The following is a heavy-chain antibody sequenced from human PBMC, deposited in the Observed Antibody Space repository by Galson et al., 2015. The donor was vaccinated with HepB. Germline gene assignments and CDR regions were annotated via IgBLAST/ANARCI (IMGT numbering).Heavy chain of an antibody. J-gene: IGHJ3*02. D-gene: IGHD1-26*01. CDR3: AKFYSGTYYLDAFDT. Sequence: SLRLSCAASGLTFSTYAMSWVRQAPGKGLEWLSTISGSGGSIYYADSVKGRFAIPRYNSKSTLYLQMNGLRAEDTAVYFCAKFYSGTYYLDAFDTWGHGTLVTVSS. CDR2: ISGSGGSI. V-gene: IGHV3-23*01. CDR1: GLTFSTYA.